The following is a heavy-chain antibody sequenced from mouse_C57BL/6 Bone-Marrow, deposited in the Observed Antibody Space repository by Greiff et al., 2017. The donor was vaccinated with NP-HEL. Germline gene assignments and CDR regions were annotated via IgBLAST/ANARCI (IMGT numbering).Heavy chain of an antibody. D-gene: IGHD1-1*01. CDR1: GYTFTSYW. CDR3: ASRGSRIYWYFDV. CDR2: IHPNSGST. V-gene: IGHV1-64*01. J-gene: IGHJ1*03. Sequence: QVQLQQPGAELVKPGASVKLSCKASGYTFTSYWMHWVKQRPGQGLEWIGMIHPNSGSTKYNEKFKSKATLTVDKSSSTAYMQLSSLTSEDSAVYYCASRGSRIYWYFDVWGTGTTVTVSS.